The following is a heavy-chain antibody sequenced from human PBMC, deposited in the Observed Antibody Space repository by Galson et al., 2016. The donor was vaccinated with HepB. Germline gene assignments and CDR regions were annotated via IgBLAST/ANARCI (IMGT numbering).Heavy chain of an antibody. CDR3: AIPIVSSGWYIFDY. D-gene: IGHD6-19*01. V-gene: IGHV3-33*01. CDR2: IWYDGSNK. CDR1: GFTFSSYG. Sequence: SLRLSCAASGFTFSSYGMHWVRQAPGKGLEWVAVIWYDGSNKYYADSVKGRFTISRDNSRNTLYLQVNSLRAEDTAVYYCAIPIVSSGWYIFDYWGQGTLVTVSP. J-gene: IGHJ4*02.